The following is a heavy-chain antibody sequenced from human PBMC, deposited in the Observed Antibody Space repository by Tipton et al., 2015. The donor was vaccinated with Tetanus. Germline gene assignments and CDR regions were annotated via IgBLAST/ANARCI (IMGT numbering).Heavy chain of an antibody. D-gene: IGHD6-19*01. CDR2: IYHSGST. CDR3: ARGRHFIEVALPLDY. J-gene: IGHJ4*02. CDR1: GDSISRSNW. V-gene: IGHV4-4*02. Sequence: TLSLTCTVSGDSISRSNWWSWVRQPPGKGLEWVGEIYHSGSTNDNPSLKSRVTMSVDKSKNQFSLKLSSVTAADAAVYYCARGRHFIEVALPLDYWGQGALVTVSS.